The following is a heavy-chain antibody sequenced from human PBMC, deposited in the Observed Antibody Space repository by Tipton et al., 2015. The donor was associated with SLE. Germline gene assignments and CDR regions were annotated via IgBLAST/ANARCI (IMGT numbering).Heavy chain of an antibody. D-gene: IGHD6-6*01. J-gene: IGHJ4*02. V-gene: IGHV4-34*01. CDR1: GGSISGYY. CDR2: INHSGST. CDR3: ARGRGSSSSGHY. Sequence: GLVKPSETLSLTCTVSGGSISGYYWSWVRQPPGKGLEWIGEINHSGSTNYNPSLKSRVTISVDTSKNQFSLKLSSVTAADTAVYYCARGRGSSSSGHYWGQGTLVTVSS.